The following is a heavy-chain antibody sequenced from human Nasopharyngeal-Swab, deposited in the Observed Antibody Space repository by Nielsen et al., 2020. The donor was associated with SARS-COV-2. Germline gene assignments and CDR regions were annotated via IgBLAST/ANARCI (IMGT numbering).Heavy chain of an antibody. Sequence: SRTLSLTCTVPGGSVTNGALYWTWMRQPQGKGLDYIGAFFSSGVVTYNPSLKSRVAVTVDTSKNQFSLHLSSVSAADTAVYFCARAFFYFDAWGQGIPVTVSS. CDR3: ARAFFYFDA. CDR2: FFSSGVV. J-gene: IGHJ4*02. V-gene: IGHV4-61*08. CDR1: GGSVTNGALY.